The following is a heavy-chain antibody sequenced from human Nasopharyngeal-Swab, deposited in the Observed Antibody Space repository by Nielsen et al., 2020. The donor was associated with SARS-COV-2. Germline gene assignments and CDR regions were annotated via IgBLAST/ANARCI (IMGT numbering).Heavy chain of an antibody. V-gene: IGHV1-8*01. J-gene: IGHJ6*02. CDR2: MNPNSGNT. CDR1: GYTFTSYD. D-gene: IGHD3-9*01. CDR3: ARGTTVRYFDWLFADYGMDV. Sequence: SVKVSCKASGYTFTSYDINWVRQATGQGREWMGWMNPNSGNTGYAQKFQGRVTMTRNTSISTAYMELSSLRSEDTAVYYCARGTTVRYFDWLFADYGMDVWGQGTTVTVSS.